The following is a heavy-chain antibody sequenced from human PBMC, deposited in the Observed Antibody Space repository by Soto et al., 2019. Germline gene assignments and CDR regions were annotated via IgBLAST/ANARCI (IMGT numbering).Heavy chain of an antibody. CDR1: GFTFSSYS. D-gene: IGHD2-2*01. CDR2: ISSSSNYI. V-gene: IGHV3-21*01. J-gene: IGHJ4*02. Sequence: LRLSCAASGFTFSSYSMNWVRQAPGKGLEWVSSISSSSNYIYYADSVKGRFTISRDNAKNSLYLQMNSLRAEDTAVYYCASGLFLNCSSTSCATGGLDYWGQGTLVTVSS. CDR3: ASGLFLNCSSTSCATGGLDY.